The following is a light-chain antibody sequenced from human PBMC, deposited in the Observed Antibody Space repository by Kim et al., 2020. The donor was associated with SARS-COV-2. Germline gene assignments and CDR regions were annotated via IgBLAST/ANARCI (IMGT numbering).Light chain of an antibody. J-gene: IGKJ4*01. Sequence: ASVGDRVTITCQASHNINKYLNWYQHRPGRAPKLLIYDAFNLETGVPTKFSGSGSGTHFTLIINSLQPEDFATYYCQQYQNFPITFGGGTKVDIK. V-gene: IGKV1-33*01. CDR2: DAF. CDR1: HNINKY. CDR3: QQYQNFPIT.